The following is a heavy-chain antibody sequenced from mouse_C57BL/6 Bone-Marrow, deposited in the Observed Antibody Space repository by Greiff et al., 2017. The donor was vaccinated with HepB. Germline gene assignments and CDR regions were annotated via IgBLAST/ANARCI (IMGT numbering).Heavy chain of an antibody. J-gene: IGHJ4*01. D-gene: IGHD2-4*01. Sequence: EVKLMESGTVLARPGASVKMSCKTSGYTFTSYWMHWVKQRPGQGLEWIGAIYPGNSDTSYNQKFKGKAKLTAVTSASTAYMELSSLTNEDSAVYYCTREDYDGEGYAMDYWGQGTSVTVSS. CDR3: TREDYDGEGYAMDY. V-gene: IGHV1-5*01. CDR1: GYTFTSYW. CDR2: IYPGNSDT.